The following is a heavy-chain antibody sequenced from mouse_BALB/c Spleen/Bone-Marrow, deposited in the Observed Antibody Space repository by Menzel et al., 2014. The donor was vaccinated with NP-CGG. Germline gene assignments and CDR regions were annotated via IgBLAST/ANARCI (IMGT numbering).Heavy chain of an antibody. D-gene: IGHD2-3*01. Sequence: QVQLKQSGAELVKPGPPVKLSCKASGYTFTSYWMTWVKQRPGRGLEWIGRIDPSDSETHYNQEFKDKATLTVDKSSSTAYIQLSSRTSEDSAVYYCARALGDGYYYAMDYWGQGTSVTVSS. CDR3: ARALGDGYYYAMDY. V-gene: IGHV1-69*02. CDR1: GYTFTSYW. CDR2: IDPSDSET. J-gene: IGHJ4*01.